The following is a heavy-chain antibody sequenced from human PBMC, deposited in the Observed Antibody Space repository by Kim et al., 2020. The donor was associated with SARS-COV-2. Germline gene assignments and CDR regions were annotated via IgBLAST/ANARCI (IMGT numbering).Heavy chain of an antibody. V-gene: IGHV4-28*01. Sequence: SETLSLTCAVSGYSISSSNWWGWIRQPPGKGLEWIGYIYYSGSTYYNPSLKSRVTMSVDTSKNQFSLKLSSVTAVDTAVYYCASGLRYDAFDIWGQGTMVTVSS. CDR3: ASGLRYDAFDI. CDR2: IYYSGST. D-gene: IGHD4-17*01. CDR1: GYSISSSNW. J-gene: IGHJ3*02.